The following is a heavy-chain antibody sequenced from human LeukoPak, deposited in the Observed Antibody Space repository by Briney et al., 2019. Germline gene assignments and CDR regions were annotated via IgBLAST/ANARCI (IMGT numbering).Heavy chain of an antibody. CDR1: GFTFSDYY. D-gene: IGHD6-13*01. Sequence: GGSLRLSCAASGFTFSDYYMEWVRQAPGKGLEWVGRIRNQANGRTTEYATSVRGRFIISRDDSQNSIYLQMNSLKTEDTAVYYCTRSPSSGSLVFDYWGQGTLVTVSS. CDR2: IRNQANGRTT. J-gene: IGHJ4*02. CDR3: TRSPSSGSLVFDY. V-gene: IGHV3-72*01.